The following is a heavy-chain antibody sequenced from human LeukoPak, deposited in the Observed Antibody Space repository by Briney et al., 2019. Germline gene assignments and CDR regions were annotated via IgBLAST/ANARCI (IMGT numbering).Heavy chain of an antibody. CDR3: ARGMTVAANWFDP. Sequence: GGSLRLSCATSGFPFSPYTVNWVRQAPGKGLEWVSFISSSNSHIHYADSVKGRFSISRDNAKNSLYLQMDSLRAEDTGIYYCARGMTVAANWFDPWGQGTLVTVSS. V-gene: IGHV3-21*01. D-gene: IGHD6-19*01. CDR1: GFPFSPYT. CDR2: ISSSNSHI. J-gene: IGHJ5*02.